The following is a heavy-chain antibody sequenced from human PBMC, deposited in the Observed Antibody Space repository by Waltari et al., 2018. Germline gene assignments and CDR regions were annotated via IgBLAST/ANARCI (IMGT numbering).Heavy chain of an antibody. CDR2: ISPSFGTA. CDR1: GGTFSSYA. CDR3: ARVPGYGEAWYYFDY. V-gene: IGHV1-69*12. J-gene: IGHJ4*02. Sequence: QVQLVQSGAEVKKPGSSVKVSCKASGGTFSSYAISWVRQAPGQGLEWMGGISPSFGTANYEQKFQGRVTITADEATSTAYMELSSLRSEDTAVYYCARVPGYGEAWYYFDYWGQGTLVTVSS. D-gene: IGHD3-10*01.